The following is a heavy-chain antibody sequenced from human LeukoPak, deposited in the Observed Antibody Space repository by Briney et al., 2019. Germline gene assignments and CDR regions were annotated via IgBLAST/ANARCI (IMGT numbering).Heavy chain of an antibody. CDR3: ARDRYGVRSGSCDY. Sequence: ASVKVSCMASGYTFTSYDINWVRQATGQGLEWMGWMNPNSGNTGYAQKFQGRVTMTRNTSISTAYMELSSLRSEDTAVYYCARDRYGVRSGSCDYWGQGTLVTVSS. CDR2: MNPNSGNT. J-gene: IGHJ4*02. V-gene: IGHV1-8*01. D-gene: IGHD1-26*01. CDR1: GYTFTSYD.